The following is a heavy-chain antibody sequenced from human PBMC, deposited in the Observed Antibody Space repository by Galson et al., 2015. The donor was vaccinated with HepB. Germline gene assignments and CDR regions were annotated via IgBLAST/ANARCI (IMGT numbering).Heavy chain of an antibody. CDR1: GFTFSQSW. Sequence: SLRLSCAASGFTFSQSWMSWVRQAPGKGLEWVGRIKSRRNGETRDDAAPGQGRFTSSRDDSRNTLSLQMNSLRAEDTAVYFCVIDDYFDLTHAPWDFFDYWGQGTLVTVSA. CDR2: IKSRRNGETR. V-gene: IGHV3-15*01. J-gene: IGHJ4*02. D-gene: IGHD3-22*01. CDR3: VIDDYFDLTHAPWDFFDY.